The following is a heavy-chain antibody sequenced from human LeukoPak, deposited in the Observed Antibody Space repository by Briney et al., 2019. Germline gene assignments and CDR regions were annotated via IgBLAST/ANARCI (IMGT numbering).Heavy chain of an antibody. V-gene: IGHV3-7*04. CDR2: MRVDGSDI. CDR3: ARGRGWTYDS. CDR1: GFTFTNDF. D-gene: IGHD6-19*01. J-gene: IGHJ4*02. Sequence: GGSLRLSCAASGFTFTNDFMTWVRQAPGKGLEWVANMRVDGSDIHYTDSVKGRFTISSDNARNSLYLQMNTLRADDTAVYYCARGRGWTYDSWGRGTLVTVSS.